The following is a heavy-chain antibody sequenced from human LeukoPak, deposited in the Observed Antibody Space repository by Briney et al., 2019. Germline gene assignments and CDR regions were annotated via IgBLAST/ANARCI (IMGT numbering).Heavy chain of an antibody. Sequence: GGSLRLSCAASGFTVSTKYMSWVRQAPGKGLEWVSIIYSGESTYYAESVKGRFIVSRDNSKNTLYLQMNSLRAEDTAVYYCVRDQSRSFDYWGQGTLVTVSS. J-gene: IGHJ4*02. V-gene: IGHV3-53*01. CDR2: IYSGEST. D-gene: IGHD3-10*01. CDR3: VRDQSRSFDY. CDR1: GFTVSTKY.